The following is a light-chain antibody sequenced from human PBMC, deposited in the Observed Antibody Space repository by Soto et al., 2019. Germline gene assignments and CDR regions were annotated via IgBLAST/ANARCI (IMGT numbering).Light chain of an antibody. V-gene: IGKV3-20*01. CDR2: GAS. CDR1: ESVSDNY. J-gene: IGKJ4*01. CDR3: QEYGSSRVT. Sequence: EIVLTHSRGTLPLSPGERATVSCRASESVSDNYLAWYQQRSGQAPRLVIYGASSRASAVPDRFSGSGSGEDLTLTIGRLEPEDFEVYYCQEYGSSRVTRGGGAKGDIK.